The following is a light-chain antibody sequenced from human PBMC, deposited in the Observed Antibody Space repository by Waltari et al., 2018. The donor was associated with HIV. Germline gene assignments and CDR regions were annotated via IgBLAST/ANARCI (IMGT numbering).Light chain of an antibody. J-gene: IGLJ3*02. CDR3: QVWDSSSNHVV. CDR2: YDN. V-gene: IGLV3-21*04. CDR1: NVGGKS. Sequence: SYVLTQRPSVSVAPGKTARITCEVDNVGGKSVHWYQQKAGHAPVLVIYYDNDRPSGIPERFSGFNSGNTATLTISGVEAGDEADYYCQVWDSSSNHVVFGGGTKLTAL.